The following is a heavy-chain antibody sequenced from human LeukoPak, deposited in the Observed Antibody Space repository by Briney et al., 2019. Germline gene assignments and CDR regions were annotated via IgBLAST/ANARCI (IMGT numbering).Heavy chain of an antibody. V-gene: IGHV1-46*01. D-gene: IGHD3-22*01. J-gene: IGHJ4*02. CDR3: ARDSYYDSSGSVDY. CDR2: INPSGGSI. Sequence: GASVKVSCKASGYTFTSHYMHWVRQAPGQGLEWMGRINPSGGSITYAQRFQGRATMTRDTSTSTVYMELSSLRSEDTAVYFCARDSYYDSSGSVDYWGQGTLVTVSS. CDR1: GYTFTSHY.